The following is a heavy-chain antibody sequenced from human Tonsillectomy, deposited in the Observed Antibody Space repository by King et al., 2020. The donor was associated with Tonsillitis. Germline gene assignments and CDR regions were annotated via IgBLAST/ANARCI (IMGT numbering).Heavy chain of an antibody. Sequence: VQLVESGGGLVQPGGSLRLSCAASGFTFSSYAMSWVRQAPGKGLEWVSGISGSGSSTYYADSVKGRFSISRDNSKNTLYLQMNSLRAEDTAVYYCAKGSTVTTLDYYVYMDVWGKGTTVTVSS. V-gene: IGHV3-23*04. CDR1: GFTFSSYA. CDR2: ISGSGSST. D-gene: IGHD4-11*01. J-gene: IGHJ6*03. CDR3: AKGSTVTTLDYYVYMDV.